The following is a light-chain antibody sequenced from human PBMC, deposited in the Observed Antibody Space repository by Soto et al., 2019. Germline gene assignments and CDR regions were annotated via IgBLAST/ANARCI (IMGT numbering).Light chain of an antibody. V-gene: IGKV3D-15*01. CDR1: QSVGSD. CDR2: DIF. Sequence: EIFITRAPATQSVSRWERATLSCRASQSVGSDLAWYQQKPGQAPRLVIYDIFTRATGVPTRISGSGSGTEFTLTISCLQSGDCAGDYRQQYNGSPLSFGGGAKVDIK. CDR3: QQYNGSPLS. J-gene: IGKJ4*01.